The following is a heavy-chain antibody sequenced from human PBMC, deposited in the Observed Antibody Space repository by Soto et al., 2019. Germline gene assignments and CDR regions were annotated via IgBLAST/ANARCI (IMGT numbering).Heavy chain of an antibody. Sequence: GGSLRLSCAASGFTFSSYEMNWVRQAPGKGLEWVSYISSSGSAIYYADSVKGRFTISRDNAKNSLYLQMNSLRAEDTAVYYCARDAGYSYDYWGQGSLVTVSS. CDR3: ARDAGYSYDY. J-gene: IGHJ4*02. D-gene: IGHD5-18*01. CDR1: GFTFSSYE. CDR2: ISSSGSAI. V-gene: IGHV3-48*03.